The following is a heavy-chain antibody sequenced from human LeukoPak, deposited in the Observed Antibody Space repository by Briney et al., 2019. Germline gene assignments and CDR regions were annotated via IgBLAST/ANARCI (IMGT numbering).Heavy chain of an antibody. CDR3: ARDASNSDYYRYMDV. CDR1: GYTFTSYA. Sequence: ASAKVSCKASGYTFTSYAMNWVRQAPGQGLEWMGWINTNTGNPTYAQGFTGRFVFSLDTSVSTAYLQISSLKAEDTAVYYCARDASNSDYYRYMDVWGKGTTVTVSS. V-gene: IGHV7-4-1*02. CDR2: INTNTGNP. D-gene: IGHD4-11*01. J-gene: IGHJ6*03.